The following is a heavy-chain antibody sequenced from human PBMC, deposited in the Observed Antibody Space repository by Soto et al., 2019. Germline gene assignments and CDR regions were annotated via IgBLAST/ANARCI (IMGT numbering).Heavy chain of an antibody. CDR1: GFTFSSYA. D-gene: IGHD6-13*01. Sequence: QVQLVESGGGVVQPGRSLRLSCAASGFTFSSYAMHWVRQAPGKGLEGVAVISYDGSNKYYADSVKGRFTISRDNSKNTLYLQLNSLRAEDTAVYYCARDRQPNAFDIWGQGTMVTVSS. CDR3: ARDRQPNAFDI. J-gene: IGHJ3*02. CDR2: ISYDGSNK. V-gene: IGHV3-30-3*01.